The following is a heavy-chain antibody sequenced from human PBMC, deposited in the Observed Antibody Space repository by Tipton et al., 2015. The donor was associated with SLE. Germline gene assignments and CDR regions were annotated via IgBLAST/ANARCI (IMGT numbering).Heavy chain of an antibody. J-gene: IGHJ3*01. Sequence: SLRLSCTTSGFNFGDYAMAWVRQGPGKVLEWISFIRINSYGGSKEYAESVRGRFTISRDDSKGIAYLQMTSLKSDDTALYYCAQADTSRGAFDVWGQGTMVTVSS. CDR1: GFNFGDYA. CDR3: AQADTSRGAFDV. CDR2: IRINSYGGSK. V-gene: IGHV3-49*04.